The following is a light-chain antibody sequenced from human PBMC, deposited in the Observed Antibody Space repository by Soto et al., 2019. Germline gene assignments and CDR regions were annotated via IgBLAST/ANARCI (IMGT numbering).Light chain of an antibody. CDR2: DTS. V-gene: IGKV3D-11*01. Sequence: DIVLTQTPATLSLSPGKRATFSCRASEGVSAYLNWYQHKPGQPPRLLIYDTSKRATGIPDRFSGSRSRTDFTLTISSLESEVFAVYYCQLRSNFMYTFGQGTKVDIK. J-gene: IGKJ2*01. CDR1: EGVSAY. CDR3: QLRSNFMYT.